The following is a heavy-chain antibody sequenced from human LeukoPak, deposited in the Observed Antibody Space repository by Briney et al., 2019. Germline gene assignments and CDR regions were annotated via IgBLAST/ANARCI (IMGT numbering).Heavy chain of an antibody. CDR3: AKVGTIETTEELNWFDP. CDR2: ISSSGDST. V-gene: IGHV3-23*01. CDR1: GFTFSSYA. D-gene: IGHD4-11*01. J-gene: IGHJ5*02. Sequence: GGSLRLSCAASGFTFSSYAMIWVRQAPGKGLEWVSIISSSGDSTYYADSVKGRFTFSRDNSKNTLSLQMSSLGADDTAVYYCAKVGTIETTEELNWFDPWGQGTLVTVSA.